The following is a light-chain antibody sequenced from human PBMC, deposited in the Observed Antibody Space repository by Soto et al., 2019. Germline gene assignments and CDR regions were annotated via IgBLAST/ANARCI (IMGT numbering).Light chain of an antibody. Sequence: QSVLTQPASVSGSPGQSITISCTGTSSDVGGYNYVSWYQQHPGKAPKVMIYEVSNRPSGVSNRFSGSKSGNTASLTISGLQAGDEGEYYCLSYAGGETYVFGTGTKLTVL. CDR3: LSYAGGETYV. V-gene: IGLV2-14*01. J-gene: IGLJ1*01. CDR2: EVS. CDR1: SSDVGGYNY.